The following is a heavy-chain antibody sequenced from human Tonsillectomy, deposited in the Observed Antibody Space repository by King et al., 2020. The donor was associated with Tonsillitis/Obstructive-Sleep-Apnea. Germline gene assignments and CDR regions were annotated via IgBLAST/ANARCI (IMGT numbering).Heavy chain of an antibody. CDR1: GFTFSNYA. J-gene: IGHJ4*02. CDR3: AKELSGSSSLWYHFAY. CDR2: ISGSGDIT. V-gene: IGHV3-23*04. D-gene: IGHD6-13*01. Sequence: QLVQSGGGLVQPGGSLRLSCAASGFTFSNYAMTWVRQAPGKGLEWVSAISGSGDITYYADSVKGRFTISRDNSKNTLYLQMNSLRAEDTALYYCAKELSGSSSLWYHFAYWGQGTLVTVSS.